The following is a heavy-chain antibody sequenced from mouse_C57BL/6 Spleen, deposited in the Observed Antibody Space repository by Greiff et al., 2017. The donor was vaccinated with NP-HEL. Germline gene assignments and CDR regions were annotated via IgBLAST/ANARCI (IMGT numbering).Heavy chain of an antibody. CDR2: IYPSDSET. V-gene: IGHV1-61*01. D-gene: IGHD2-1*01. CDR3: ARCYGNYVYCDY. J-gene: IGHJ2*01. Sequence: QVQLQQPGAELVRPGSSVKLSCKASGYTFTSYWMEWVKQRPGQGLEWIGNIYPSDSETHYNQKFKDKATLTVDKSSSTAYLELSSLTSEDSAVYYCARCYGNYVYCDYWGKGTTLTVSS. CDR1: GYTFTSYW.